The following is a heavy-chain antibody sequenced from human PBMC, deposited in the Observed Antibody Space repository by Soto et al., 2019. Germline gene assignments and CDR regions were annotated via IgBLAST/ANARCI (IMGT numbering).Heavy chain of an antibody. V-gene: IGHV1-2*02. D-gene: IGHD3-3*01. J-gene: IGHJ6*02. Sequence: SLKVSCKASGYTFTGYYMHWVRQAPGQGLEWMGWINPNSGGTNYAQKFQGRVTMTRDTSISTAYMELSRLRSDDTAVYYCARESITIFGAGYGMDVWGQGTTVTVSS. CDR1: GYTFTGYY. CDR3: ARESITIFGAGYGMDV. CDR2: INPNSGGT.